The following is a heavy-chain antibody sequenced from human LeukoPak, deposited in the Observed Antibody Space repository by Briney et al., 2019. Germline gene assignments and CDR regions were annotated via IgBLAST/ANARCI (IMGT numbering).Heavy chain of an antibody. CDR2: IYYSGTT. Sequence: PSETLSLTCTVSAGSISSNAYYWGWIRRPPGKGLEWIGSIYYSGTTYYKPSLKSRVTIAVDTSKTQFSLKLSSVTAADTAVYFCARHGATAYFFDYWGQGILVTVSS. D-gene: IGHD1-26*01. CDR1: AGSISSNAYY. CDR3: ARHGATAYFFDY. V-gene: IGHV4-39*01. J-gene: IGHJ4*02.